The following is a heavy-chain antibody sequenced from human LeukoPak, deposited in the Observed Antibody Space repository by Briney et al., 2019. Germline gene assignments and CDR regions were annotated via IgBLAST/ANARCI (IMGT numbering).Heavy chain of an antibody. CDR1: GGSISGHY. Sequence: SETLSLTCTVSGGSISGHYWNWIRQSPEKGLEWIGYIYYSGTINYNPSLKARVTMSIDTSKNQFFLKLSSVTAADTAIYYCAKSKSLGLQYFDNWGQGTLATVSA. V-gene: IGHV4-59*11. D-gene: IGHD1-7*01. J-gene: IGHJ4*02. CDR2: IYYSGTI. CDR3: AKSKSLGLQYFDN.